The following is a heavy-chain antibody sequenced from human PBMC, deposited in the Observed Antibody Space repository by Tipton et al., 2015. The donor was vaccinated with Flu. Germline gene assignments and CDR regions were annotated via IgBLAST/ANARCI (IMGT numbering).Heavy chain of an antibody. CDR2: ISAYNGNT. CDR3: ARSYSDLPGVWTPYGMDV. CDR1: GYTFTSYG. D-gene: IGHD2-8*01. J-gene: IGHJ6*02. V-gene: IGHV1-18*01. Sequence: QLVQSGAEVKKPGASVKVSCKASGYTFTSYGISWVRQAPGQGLEWMGWISAYNGNTNYAQKLQGRVTMTTDTSTSTAYMELRSLRSDDTAVYYCARSYSDLPGVWTPYGMDVWGQGTTVTVSS.